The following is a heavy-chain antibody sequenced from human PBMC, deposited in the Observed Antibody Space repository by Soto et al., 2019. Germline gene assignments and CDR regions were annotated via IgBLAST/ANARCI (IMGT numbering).Heavy chain of an antibody. CDR2: IYYSGST. CDR3: ARPLSTTDWFDP. Sequence: QLQLQESGPGLVKPSETLSLTCTVSGGSISSSSYYWGWIRQPPRKGLEWIGSIYYSGSTYYNPSLKRRVTISVDTSKNQFSLKLSSVTAADTAVYYCARPLSTTDWFDPWGQGTLVTVSS. V-gene: IGHV4-39*01. J-gene: IGHJ5*02. CDR1: GGSISSSSYY. D-gene: IGHD4-17*01.